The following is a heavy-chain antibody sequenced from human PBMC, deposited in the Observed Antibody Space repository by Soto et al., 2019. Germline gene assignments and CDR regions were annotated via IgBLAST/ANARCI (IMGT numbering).Heavy chain of an antibody. V-gene: IGHV4-34*01. CDR2: INHSGST. Sequence: SETLSLTCAVYGGSFSGYYWSWIRQPPGKGLEWIGEINHSGSTNYNPSLKSRVTISVDTSKNQFSLKLSSVTAADTAVYYCARVLMTTVTRRLAYSFDYWGQGPLVTVSS. D-gene: IGHD4-17*01. CDR3: ARVLMTTVTRRLAYSFDY. J-gene: IGHJ4*02. CDR1: GGSFSGYY.